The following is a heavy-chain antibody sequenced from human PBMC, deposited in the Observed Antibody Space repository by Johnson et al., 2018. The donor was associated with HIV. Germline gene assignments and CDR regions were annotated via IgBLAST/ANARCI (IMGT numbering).Heavy chain of an antibody. V-gene: IGHV3-30*04. D-gene: IGHD3-22*01. CDR1: GFTLSTYT. J-gene: IGHJ3*02. CDR2: ISYDGSNK. CDR3: AKGVITMIVVATDAFDI. Sequence: QVQLLESGGGVVQPGKSLRLFCAVSGFTLSTYTMHWVRQTPGRGLEWVAVISYDGSNKYYADSVKGRFTISSDNSKNTLYLQMNSLRAEDTAVYYCAKGVITMIVVATDAFDIWGQGTMVTVSS.